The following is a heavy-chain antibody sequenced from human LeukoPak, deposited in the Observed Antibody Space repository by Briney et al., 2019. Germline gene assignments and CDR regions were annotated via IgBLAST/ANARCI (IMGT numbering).Heavy chain of an antibody. CDR3: AKDRDIVVVPEALGY. D-gene: IGHD2-2*01. J-gene: IGHJ4*02. CDR1: GFTFSSYA. CDR2: ISNDGSDK. Sequence: GGSLRLSCSASGFTFSSYAMHWVRQAPGKGLEWVAVISNDGSDKYYADSVKGRFTISRDNSKNTLDLQMNSLRVEDTAVYYCAKDRDIVVVPEALGYWGPGTLVTVSS. V-gene: IGHV3-30*04.